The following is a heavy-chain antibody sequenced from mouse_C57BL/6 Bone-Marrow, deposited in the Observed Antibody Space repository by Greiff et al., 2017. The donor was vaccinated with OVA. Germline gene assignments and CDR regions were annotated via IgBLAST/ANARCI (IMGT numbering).Heavy chain of an antibody. CDR3: ARWDYYGSPWFAY. CDR2: IYPGDGDT. Sequence: QVQLQQSGPELVKPGASVKISCKASGYAFSSSWMNWVKQRPGKGLEWIGRIYPGDGDTNYNGKFKGKATLTADKSSSTAYMQLSSLTSEDSAVDVCARWDYYGSPWFAYWGQGTLVTVSA. V-gene: IGHV1-82*01. J-gene: IGHJ3*01. CDR1: GYAFSSSW. D-gene: IGHD1-1*01.